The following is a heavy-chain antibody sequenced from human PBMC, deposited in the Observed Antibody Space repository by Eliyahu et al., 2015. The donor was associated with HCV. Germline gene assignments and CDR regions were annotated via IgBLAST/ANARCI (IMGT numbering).Heavy chain of an antibody. V-gene: IGHV3-48*02. CDR1: GFTFSSYS. CDR2: ISSSSSTI. CDR3: ARDPGDSSGYYFGVFDY. D-gene: IGHD3-22*01. J-gene: IGHJ4*02. Sequence: EVQLVESGGGLVQPGGSLRLSCAASGFTFSSYSMNWVRQAPGKGLEWVSYISSSSSTIYYADSVKGRFTISRDNAKNSLYLQMNSLRDEDTAVYYCARDPGDSSGYYFGVFDYWGQGTLVTVSS.